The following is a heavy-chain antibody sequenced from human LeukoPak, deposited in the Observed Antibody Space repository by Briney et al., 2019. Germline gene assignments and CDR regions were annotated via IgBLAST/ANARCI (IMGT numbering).Heavy chain of an antibody. D-gene: IGHD6-19*01. CDR3: AGLGEGWLADAFDI. CDR1: GYTFTSYA. Sequence: EASVTVSCKASGYTFTSYAMNWVRQAPGQGLEWMGWINTNTGNPTYAQGFTGRFVFSLDTSVSTAYLQISSLKAEDTAVYYCAGLGEGWLADAFDIWGQGTMVTVSS. CDR2: INTNTGNP. V-gene: IGHV7-4-1*02. J-gene: IGHJ3*02.